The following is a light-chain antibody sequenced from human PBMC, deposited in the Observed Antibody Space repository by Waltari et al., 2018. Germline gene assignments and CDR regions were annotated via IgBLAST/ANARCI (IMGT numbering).Light chain of an antibody. CDR3: QSYDRTEQRV. CDR1: SGSIASHH. V-gene: IGLV6-57*04. Sequence: NFMLTQPLSVSESPGKTVTISCTRSSGSIASHHVQRFQQRPGSAPSTVIYEDYQRPSGVPDRFSGSIDTSSNSASLTISGLKTEDEADYYCQSYDRTEQRVFGGGTKLTVL. CDR2: EDY. J-gene: IGLJ3*02.